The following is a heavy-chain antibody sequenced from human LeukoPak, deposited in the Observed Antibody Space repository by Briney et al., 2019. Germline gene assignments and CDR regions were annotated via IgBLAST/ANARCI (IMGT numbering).Heavy chain of an antibody. CDR2: IYYSGST. CDR3: ARDGDGSGVAKY. V-gene: IGHV4-59*01. D-gene: IGHD5-24*01. CDR1: GGSISTYY. Sequence: PSETLSLTCTVSGGSISTYYWNWIRQPPGKGLEWIGYIYYSGSTNYNPSLKSRVTISVDTSKNQFSLKLSSVTAADTAVYYCARDGDGSGVAKYWGQGTLVTVSS. J-gene: IGHJ4*02.